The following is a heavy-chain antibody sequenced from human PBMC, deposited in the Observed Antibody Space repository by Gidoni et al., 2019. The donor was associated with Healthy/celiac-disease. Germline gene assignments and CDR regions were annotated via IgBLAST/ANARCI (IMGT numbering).Heavy chain of an antibody. CDR2: ISSSSSYI. CDR1: GFTCSSYS. Sequence: EVQLVESGGGLVKPGGSLSLSCAASGFTCSSYSMNWVRQAPGKGLGWVSSISSSSSYIYYKDSVKGRFTISRDNAKNSLYLQMNDLRAEDTAVYYCASSHPWATAMVTCFDYWGQGTLVTVSS. J-gene: IGHJ4*02. D-gene: IGHD5-18*01. V-gene: IGHV3-21*01. CDR3: ASSHPWATAMVTCFDY.